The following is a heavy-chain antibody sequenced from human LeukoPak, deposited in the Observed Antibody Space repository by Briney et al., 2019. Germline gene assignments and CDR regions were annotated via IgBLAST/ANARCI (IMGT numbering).Heavy chain of an antibody. Sequence: ASVKVSCKASGYTFTSYDINWVRQATGQGLEWMGWISVYNDNTKYSQNLQGRVTLTTDKSTNTAYMELRSLTSDDTAIYYCARAVSGGSSFLYMDVWGKGTTVTISS. CDR2: ISVYNDNT. CDR3: ARAVSGGSSFLYMDV. CDR1: GYTFTSYD. D-gene: IGHD2-15*01. V-gene: IGHV1-18*01. J-gene: IGHJ6*03.